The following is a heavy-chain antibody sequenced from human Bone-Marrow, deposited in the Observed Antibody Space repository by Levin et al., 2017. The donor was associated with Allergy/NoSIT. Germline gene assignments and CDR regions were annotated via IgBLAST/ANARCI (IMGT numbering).Heavy chain of an antibody. V-gene: IGHV3-15*01. D-gene: IGHD2-15*01. CDR1: GFTFSNAW. CDR2: IKSKTDGGTT. Sequence: SCAASGFTFSNAWMSWVRQAPGKGLEWVGRIKSKTDGGTTDYAAPVKGRFTISRDDSKNTLYLQMNSLKTEDTAVYYCTTSWAGGLGYCSGGSCYSVLDWFDPWGQGTLVTVSS. CDR3: TTSWAGGLGYCSGGSCYSVLDWFDP. J-gene: IGHJ5*02.